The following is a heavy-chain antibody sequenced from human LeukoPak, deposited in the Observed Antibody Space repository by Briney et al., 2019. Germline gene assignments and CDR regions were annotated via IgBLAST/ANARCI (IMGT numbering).Heavy chain of an antibody. CDR2: IYYSGST. V-gene: IGHV4-59*12. CDR3: ARDLAGSRSLYNWFDP. D-gene: IGHD3-10*01. CDR1: GGSISSYY. J-gene: IGHJ5*02. Sequence: SETLSLTCTVSGGSISSYYWSWIRQPPGKGLEWIGYIYYSGSTNYNPSLKSRVTISVDTSKNQFSLKLSSVTAADTAVYYCARDLAGSRSLYNWFDPWGQGTLVTVSS.